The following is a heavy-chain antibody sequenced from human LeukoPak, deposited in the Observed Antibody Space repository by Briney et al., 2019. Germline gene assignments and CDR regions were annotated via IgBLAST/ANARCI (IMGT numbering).Heavy chain of an antibody. Sequence: ASVKVSCKASGYTFTGYYMHWVRQAPGQGLEWMGWINPNSGGTNYAQKFQGRVTMTRDTSISTAYMELSRLRSADTAVYYCARDAAYCGGDCYSDYWGQGTLVTVSS. V-gene: IGHV1-2*02. CDR3: ARDAAYCGGDCYSDY. J-gene: IGHJ4*02. CDR2: INPNSGGT. D-gene: IGHD2-21*02. CDR1: GYTFTGYY.